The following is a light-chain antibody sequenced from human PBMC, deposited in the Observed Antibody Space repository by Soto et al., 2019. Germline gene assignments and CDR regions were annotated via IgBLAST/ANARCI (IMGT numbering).Light chain of an antibody. CDR3: QSYDSGLSGYV. V-gene: IGLV1-40*01. CDR2: INS. Sequence: QAVVTQPPSVSGAPGQRVTISCTGSSSNIGAGYDVHWYQQLPGTAPKLLVYINSNRPSGVPDRFSGSTSGTSASLAITGLQAEDEADYYCQSYDSGLSGYVFGTGTKLTVL. J-gene: IGLJ1*01. CDR1: SSNIGAGYD.